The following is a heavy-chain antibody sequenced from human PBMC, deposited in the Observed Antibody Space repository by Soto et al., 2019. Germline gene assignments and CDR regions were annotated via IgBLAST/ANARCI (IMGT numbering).Heavy chain of an antibody. CDR1: GFTFSSYG. J-gene: IGHJ4*02. Sequence: PGGSLRLSCAASGFTFSSYGMHWVRQAPGKGLEWVAVISYDGSNKYYADSVKGRFTISRDNSKNTLYLQMNSLRAEDTAVYYCAKDPSRSGSLVDYWGQGTLV. D-gene: IGHD1-26*01. CDR3: AKDPSRSGSLVDY. CDR2: ISYDGSNK. V-gene: IGHV3-30*18.